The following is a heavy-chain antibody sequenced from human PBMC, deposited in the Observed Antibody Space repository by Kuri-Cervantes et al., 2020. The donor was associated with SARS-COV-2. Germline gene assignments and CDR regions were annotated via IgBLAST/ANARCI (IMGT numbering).Heavy chain of an antibody. J-gene: IGHJ5*02. D-gene: IGHD6-6*01. Sequence: GSLRLSCAVYGGSVSGYYWSWIRQPPGKGLEWIGEIHHAVGTFYTPSLRSRATIFLDTSKNQFSLKLSSATAADTAVYYCARGGLGSSSSNLESWGQGTLVTVSS. CDR2: IHHAVGT. V-gene: IGHV4-34*01. CDR1: GGSVSGYY. CDR3: ARGGLGSSSSNLES.